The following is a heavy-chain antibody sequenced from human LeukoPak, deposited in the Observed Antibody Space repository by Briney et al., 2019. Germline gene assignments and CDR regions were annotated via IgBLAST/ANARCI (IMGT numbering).Heavy chain of an antibody. CDR2: INHSGST. J-gene: IGHJ4*02. D-gene: IGHD6-13*01. V-gene: IGHV4-34*01. Sequence: SETLSLTCAVYGGSFSGYYWSWIRQPPGKGLEWIGEINHSGSTNYNPSLKSRVTISVDTSKNQFPLKLSSVTAADTAVYYCACSSSSWLAKFDYWGQGTLVTVSS. CDR1: GGSFSGYY. CDR3: ACSSSSWLAKFDY.